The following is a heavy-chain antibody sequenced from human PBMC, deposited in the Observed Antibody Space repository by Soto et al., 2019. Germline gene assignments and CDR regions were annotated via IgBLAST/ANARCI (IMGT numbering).Heavy chain of an antibody. J-gene: IGHJ6*02. Sequence: GESLKISCKGSGYSFTSYWISWVRQMPGKGLEWMGRIDPSDSYTNYSPSFQGHVTISADKSISTAYLQWSSLKASDTAMYYCATTGIQLWRASGSMALDVWGQGTTVTVS. CDR2: IDPSDSYT. D-gene: IGHD5-18*01. CDR1: GYSFTSYW. V-gene: IGHV5-10-1*01. CDR3: ATTGIQLWRASGSMALDV.